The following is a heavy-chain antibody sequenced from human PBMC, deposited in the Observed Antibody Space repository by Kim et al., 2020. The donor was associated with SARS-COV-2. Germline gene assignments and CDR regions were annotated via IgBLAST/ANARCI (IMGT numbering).Heavy chain of an antibody. V-gene: IGHV4-4*02. D-gene: IGHD6-19*01. CDR3: ARTNSSGWYGSYYYGMDV. Sequence: LKSRVTISVDKSKNQFSLKLSSVTAADMAVYYCARTNSSGWYGSYYYGMDVWGQGTTVTVSS. J-gene: IGHJ6*02.